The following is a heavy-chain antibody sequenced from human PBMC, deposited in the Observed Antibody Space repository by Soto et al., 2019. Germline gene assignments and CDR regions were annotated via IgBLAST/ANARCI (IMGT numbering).Heavy chain of an antibody. V-gene: IGHV3-23*01. CDR2: ISGSGGST. J-gene: IGHJ6*03. CDR3: AKGLGTSPAYYYYYYMDV. Sequence: QPGGSLRLSCAASGFTFSSYAMSWVRQAPGKGLEWVSAISGSGGSTYYADSVKGRFTISRDNSKNTLYLQMNSLRAEDTAVYYCAKGLGTSPAYYYYYYMDVWGKGTTVTVSS. CDR1: GFTFSSYA.